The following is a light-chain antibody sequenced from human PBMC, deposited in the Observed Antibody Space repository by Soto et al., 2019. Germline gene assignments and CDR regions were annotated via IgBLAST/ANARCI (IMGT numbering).Light chain of an antibody. J-gene: IGLJ2*01. CDR3: QSYDSRLRVV. V-gene: IGLV1-40*01. Sequence: QSVLTQPPSVSGAPGQRVSISCTGSSSNIGAGYEVHWYQHLPGRAPRLLIYGNTNRPSGVPDRFSGSKSGTSASLAITGLQAEDESDYYCQSYDSRLRVVFGGGTKLTVL. CDR1: SSNIGAGYE. CDR2: GNT.